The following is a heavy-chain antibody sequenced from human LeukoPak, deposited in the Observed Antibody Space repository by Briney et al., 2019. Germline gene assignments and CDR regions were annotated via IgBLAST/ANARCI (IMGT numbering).Heavy chain of an antibody. V-gene: IGHV3-7*01. Sequence: GGSLRLSCAVSGFTFSNYGMTWVRQAPGKGLEWVANIKQDGSEKYYVDSVKGRFTISRDNAKSSLYLQMNSLRVEDTAVYYCTRGVTIVPDYWGQGTLVTVSS. D-gene: IGHD2-8*01. CDR2: IKQDGSEK. CDR3: TRGVTIVPDY. CDR1: GFTFSNYG. J-gene: IGHJ4*02.